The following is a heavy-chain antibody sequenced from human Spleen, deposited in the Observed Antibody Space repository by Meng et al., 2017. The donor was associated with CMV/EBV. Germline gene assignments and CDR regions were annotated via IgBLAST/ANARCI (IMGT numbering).Heavy chain of an antibody. Sequence: GSLRLSCAASGFTFSSYAMHWVRQAPGKGLEWVAVISYDGSNKYYADSVKGRFTISRDNSKNTLYLQMNSLRAEDTAVYYCARDPYYYGMDVWGQGTTVTVSS. CDR3: ARDPYYYGMDV. J-gene: IGHJ6*02. CDR2: ISYDGSNK. CDR1: GFTFSSYA. V-gene: IGHV3-30-3*01.